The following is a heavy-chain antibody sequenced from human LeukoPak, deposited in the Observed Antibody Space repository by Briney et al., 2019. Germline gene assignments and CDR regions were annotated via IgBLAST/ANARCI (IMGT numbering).Heavy chain of an antibody. CDR1: GFTFSTYA. CDR3: AKDRPHPGVQPTDFDY. J-gene: IGHJ4*02. D-gene: IGHD2-8*01. V-gene: IGHV3-23*01. Sequence: PGRSLRLSCTTSGFTFSTYAMSWVRQAPGKGLEWVSAISGSGGGTYYTDSVKGRFTISRDNSRNTMHLQMNRLRAEDTAVSYCAKDRPHPGVQPTDFDYWGQGTLVTVSS. CDR2: ISGSGGGT.